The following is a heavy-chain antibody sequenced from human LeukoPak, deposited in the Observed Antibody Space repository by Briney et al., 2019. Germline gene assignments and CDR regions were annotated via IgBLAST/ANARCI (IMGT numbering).Heavy chain of an antibody. CDR2: IRYDGSNQ. Sequence: GGSLRVFCAASGFTFSSYGMHWVSQAPGKGLEGVAFIRYDGSNQYYADSVKGRFTISRDKSKNTLYIQLNSLSAEDTAVYYCANSFGQYRYYYYYIDVWGKGTTVTVSS. V-gene: IGHV3-30*02. J-gene: IGHJ6*03. D-gene: IGHD3-16*01. CDR1: GFTFSSYG. CDR3: ANSFGQYRYYYYYIDV.